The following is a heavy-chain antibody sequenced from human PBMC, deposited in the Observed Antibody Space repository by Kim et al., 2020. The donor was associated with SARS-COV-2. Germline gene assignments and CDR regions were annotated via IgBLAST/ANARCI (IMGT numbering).Heavy chain of an antibody. CDR2: TYYRSKWYN. J-gene: IGHJ3*02. CDR3: AREPPRPSHLGDAFDI. D-gene: IGHD7-27*01. Sequence: SQTLSLTCAISGDSVSSNSAAWNWIRQSPSRGLEWLGRTYYRSKWYNDYAVSVKSRITINPDTTKNQFSLQLNSVTPEDTAVYYCAREPPRPSHLGDAFDIWGQGTMVTVSS. CDR1: GDSVSSNSAA. V-gene: IGHV6-1*01.